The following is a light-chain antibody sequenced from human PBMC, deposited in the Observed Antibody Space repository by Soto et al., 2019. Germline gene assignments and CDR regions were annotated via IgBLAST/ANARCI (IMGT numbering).Light chain of an antibody. CDR1: QSVTSSY. Sequence: EIVLTQSPGTLSLSPGERATLSCRASQSVTSSYLAWYQQKPGQAPRLLIYGASSRATGIPDRFSGSGSGTNFTITISRLEPEDLAVYYCQQYGNSPLTFGGGTKVEIK. CDR3: QQYGNSPLT. V-gene: IGKV3-20*01. CDR2: GAS. J-gene: IGKJ4*01.